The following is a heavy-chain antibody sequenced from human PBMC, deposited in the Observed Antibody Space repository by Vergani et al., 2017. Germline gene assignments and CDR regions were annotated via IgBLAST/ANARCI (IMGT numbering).Heavy chain of an antibody. D-gene: IGHD6-25*01. CDR3: SRDHSSARYYYYYMDV. V-gene: IGHV3-66*01. CDR2: ISSGGST. Sequence: EVKLVESGGGLVQPGGSLRLSCAASGFTVSSNYMSWVRQAPGKGLEWVSVISSGGSTYYAASVKGRFTISSDNAKNTLYLQMNSLRAEDTAVFYCSRDHSSARYYYYYMDVWGKGSTVTVSS. CDR1: GFTVSSNY. J-gene: IGHJ6*03.